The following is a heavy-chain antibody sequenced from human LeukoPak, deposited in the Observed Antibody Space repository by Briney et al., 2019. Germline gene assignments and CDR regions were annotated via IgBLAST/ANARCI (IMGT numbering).Heavy chain of an antibody. Sequence: SQTLSLTCTVSGGSISSGSYYWSWIRQPPGEGLEWIGYIYYSGSTNYNPSLKSRVTISVDTSKNQFSLKLSSVTAADTAVYYCARGPTGGGRNWFDPWGQGTLVTVSS. V-gene: IGHV4-61*01. CDR1: GGSISSGSYY. CDR3: ARGPTGGGRNWFDP. D-gene: IGHD1-1*01. J-gene: IGHJ5*02. CDR2: IYYSGST.